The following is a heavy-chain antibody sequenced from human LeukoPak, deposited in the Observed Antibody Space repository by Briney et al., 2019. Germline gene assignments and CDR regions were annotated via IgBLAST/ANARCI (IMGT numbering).Heavy chain of an antibody. D-gene: IGHD5-18*01. J-gene: IGHJ4*02. CDR2: IIPIFGTA. CDR1: GGTFSSYA. CDR3: ARVPSYGYVFDY. Sequence: ASVKVSCKASGGTFSSYAISWVRQAPGQGLEWMGGIIPIFGTANYAQKFQGRVTITAEESTSTAYMELSSLRSEDTAVYYCARVPSYGYVFDYWGQGTLVTVSS. V-gene: IGHV1-69*13.